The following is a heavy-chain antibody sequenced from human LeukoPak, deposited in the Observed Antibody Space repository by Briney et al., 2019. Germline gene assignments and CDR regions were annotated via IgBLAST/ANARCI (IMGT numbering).Heavy chain of an antibody. CDR3: ASAEVRGVYDY. D-gene: IGHD3-10*01. J-gene: IGHJ4*02. CDR2: ISSSSSYI. V-gene: IGHV3-21*01. Sequence: GGSLRLSCAASGFTFSSYSMNWVRQAPGKGLEWVSSISSSSSYIYYADSVKGRFTISRDNAKNSLYLQMNSLRAEDTAVYYCASAEVRGVYDYWGQGTLVTVSS. CDR1: GFTFSSYS.